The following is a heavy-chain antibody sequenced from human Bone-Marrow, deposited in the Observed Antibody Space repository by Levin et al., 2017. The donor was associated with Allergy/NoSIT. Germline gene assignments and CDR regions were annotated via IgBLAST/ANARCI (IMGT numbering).Heavy chain of an antibody. J-gene: IGHJ3*02. Sequence: SGGSLRLSCAASGFTFSSYAMHWVRQAPGKGLEWVAVISYDGSNKYYADSVKGRFTISRDNSKNTLYLQMNSLRAEDTAVYYCASLVGGDYYDSSGYYSLGAFDIWGQGTMVTVSS. V-gene: IGHV3-30*04. CDR3: ASLVGGDYYDSSGYYSLGAFDI. CDR1: GFTFSSYA. CDR2: ISYDGSNK. D-gene: IGHD3-22*01.